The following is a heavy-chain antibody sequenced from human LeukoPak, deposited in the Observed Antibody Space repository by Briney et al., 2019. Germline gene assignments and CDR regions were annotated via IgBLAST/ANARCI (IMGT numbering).Heavy chain of an antibody. CDR1: GGSVSGSNYY. Sequence: SETLSLTCTVSGGSVSGSNYYWGWIRQPPGKGLEWIGSLSFGGNTFYNPSLKSRVTISVDTSKNQFSLKLSSMIAADTAVYYCARHPPWGPWDPWGQGTLVTGSS. CDR3: ARHPPWGPWDP. J-gene: IGHJ5*02. V-gene: IGHV4-39*01. CDR2: LSFGGNT. D-gene: IGHD7-27*01.